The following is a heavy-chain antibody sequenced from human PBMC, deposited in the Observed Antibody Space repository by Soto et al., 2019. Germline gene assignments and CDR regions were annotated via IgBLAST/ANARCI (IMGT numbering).Heavy chain of an antibody. CDR1: VFSLTTGEGA. CDR2: VYAYDTV. CDR3: AHRRTVASRCWFDP. Sequence: SGPTLVNPTQTLTLTCAFSVFSLTTGEGAVGWIRQPPGKALEWLAIVYAYDTVHYSPSLKSRLTITKDTSKNQVVLTMTNMDPVDTATYYCAHRRTVASRCWFDPWGQGTLVTVSS. D-gene: IGHD6-6*01. J-gene: IGHJ5*01. V-gene: IGHV2-5*01.